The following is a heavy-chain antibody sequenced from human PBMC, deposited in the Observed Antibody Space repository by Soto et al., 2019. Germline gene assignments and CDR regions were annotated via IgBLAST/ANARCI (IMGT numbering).Heavy chain of an antibody. D-gene: IGHD2-15*01. V-gene: IGHV3-11*01. CDR1: GFTLRDYY. CDR3: ASAYSDAFDI. CDR2: ISSSGSGI. J-gene: IGHJ3*02. Sequence: QVQLVESGGGLVKPGGSLRLSCAASGFTLRDYYMTWIRQAPGKGLEWAAYISSSGSGIYYPDSVKGRFTISRDNAKNSLYLQMSSLRAEDTAVYFCASAYSDAFDIWGQGTMVTVSS.